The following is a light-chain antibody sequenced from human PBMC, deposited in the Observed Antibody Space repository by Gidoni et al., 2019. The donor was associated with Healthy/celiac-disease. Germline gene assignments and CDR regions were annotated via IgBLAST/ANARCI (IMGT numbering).Light chain of an antibody. V-gene: IGKV3-11*01. CDR3: QQRSNWPGT. Sequence: EIVLTQSPATLSLSPGERAPLSCTASQSVSSYLAWYQQKPGQAPRLLIYDASNRATGIPARFSGSGSGTDFTLTISSLEPEDFAVYYCQQRSNWPGTFGPGTKVDIK. CDR1: QSVSSY. J-gene: IGKJ3*01. CDR2: DAS.